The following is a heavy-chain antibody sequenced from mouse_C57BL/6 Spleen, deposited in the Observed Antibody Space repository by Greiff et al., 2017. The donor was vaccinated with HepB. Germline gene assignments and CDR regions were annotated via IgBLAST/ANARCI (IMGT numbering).Heavy chain of an antibody. CDR2: IYPRSGNT. Sequence: QVQLQQSGAELARPGASVKLSCKASGYTFTSYGISWVKQSTGQGLEWIGEIYPRSGNTYYNEKFKGKATLTADKSSSTAYMELRSLTSEDSAVYFCARYYYGSSFYAMDYWGQGTSVTVSS. CDR1: GYTFTSYG. D-gene: IGHD1-1*01. J-gene: IGHJ4*01. CDR3: ARYYYGSSFYAMDY. V-gene: IGHV1-81*01.